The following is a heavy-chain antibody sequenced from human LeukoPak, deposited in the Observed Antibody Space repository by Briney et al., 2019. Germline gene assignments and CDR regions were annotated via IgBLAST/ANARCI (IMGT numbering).Heavy chain of an antibody. D-gene: IGHD3-9*01. CDR3: AKGSKLLVFTRDHSMHV. V-gene: IGHV3-30*02. J-gene: IGHJ6*03. CDR2: IRHDGSNK. Sequence: GGSLRLSCTASEHTFSNYGMHWVRQAPGKGLEGVAFIRHDGSNKYYADSVRGRFTISRDNSKNTLYLQMNSLRAEDTALYYCAKGSKLLVFTRDHSMHVWGKGTTVTISS. CDR1: EHTFSNYG.